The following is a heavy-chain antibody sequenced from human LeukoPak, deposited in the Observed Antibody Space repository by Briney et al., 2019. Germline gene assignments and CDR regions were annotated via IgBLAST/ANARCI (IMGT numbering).Heavy chain of an antibody. CDR2: ISGDGRST. J-gene: IGHJ4*02. CDR1: GFTFSTYW. D-gene: IGHD1-7*01. V-gene: IGHV3-74*01. Sequence: PGGTLRLSCAASGFTFSTYWMYWVRQAPGKGLVFVSGISGDGRSTRYADSVKGRFTISRDNSKNMLYLQMNSLRAEDTAVYYCISYNWNFLNDYWGQGTLVTVSS. CDR3: ISYNWNFLNDY.